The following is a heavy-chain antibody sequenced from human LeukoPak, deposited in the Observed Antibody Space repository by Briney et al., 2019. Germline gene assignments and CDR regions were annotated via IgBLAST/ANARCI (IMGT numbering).Heavy chain of an antibody. CDR1: GDLIIGAPYY. J-gene: IGHJ5*01. D-gene: IGHD2-2*01. CDR3: ARAVGSTSWFDS. V-gene: IGHV4-31*03. Sequence: SQTLSLTCSVSGDLIIGAPYYWSWVRQHPGKGLEWIAYTYYSGNTYDNPSLKSRVTLSVDTSKNQFTLNLTSVSAADTAVYFCARAVGSTSWFDSWGQGTLVTVPS. CDR2: TYYSGNT.